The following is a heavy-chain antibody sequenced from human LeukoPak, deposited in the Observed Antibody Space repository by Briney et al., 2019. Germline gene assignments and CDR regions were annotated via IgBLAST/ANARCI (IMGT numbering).Heavy chain of an antibody. CDR3: ARAAYHTYYYDSSGYPYFDY. D-gene: IGHD3-22*01. CDR2: IIPIFGTA. J-gene: IGHJ4*02. Sequence: SVKVSCKASGGNFNMYAINWVRQAPGQGLEWMGGIIPIFGTANYAQKFQGRVTITADKSTSTAYMELSSLRSEDTAVYYCARAAYHTYYYDSSGYPYFDYWGQGTLVTVSS. V-gene: IGHV1-69*06. CDR1: GGNFNMYA.